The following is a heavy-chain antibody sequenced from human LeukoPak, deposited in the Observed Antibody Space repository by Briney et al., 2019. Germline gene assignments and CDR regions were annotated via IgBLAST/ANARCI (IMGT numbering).Heavy chain of an antibody. CDR2: IYYSGST. J-gene: IGHJ5*02. CDR1: DGSISSGGYY. Sequence: SSETLSLTCTVSDGSISSGGYYWSWIRQHPGKGLEWIGYIYYSGSTYYNPSLKSRVTISVDTSKNQFSLKLSSVTAADTAVYYCARASSGYYSSWGQGTLVTVSS. V-gene: IGHV4-31*03. CDR3: ARASSGYYSS. D-gene: IGHD3-22*01.